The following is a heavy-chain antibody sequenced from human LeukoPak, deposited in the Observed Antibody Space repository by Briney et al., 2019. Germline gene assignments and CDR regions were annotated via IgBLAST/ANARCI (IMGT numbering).Heavy chain of an antibody. D-gene: IGHD3-10*01. CDR2: ISGSGSST. CDR1: GFIFGSYG. J-gene: IGHJ5*02. V-gene: IGHV3-23*01. CDR3: ARSFTFYGSGSFPS. Sequence: GGSLRLSCAASGFIFGSYGMGWVRQAPGKGLEWVSAISGSGSSTYYAASVKGRFIISRDNSKDTVYLQMNSLRAEDTAVYYCARSFTFYGSGSFPSWGQGTLVTVSS.